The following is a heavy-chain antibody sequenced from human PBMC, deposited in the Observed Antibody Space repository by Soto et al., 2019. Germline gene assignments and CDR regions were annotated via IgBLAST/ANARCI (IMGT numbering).Heavy chain of an antibody. J-gene: IGHJ4*02. D-gene: IGHD3-10*01. Sequence: WTWIRQPPGKGLEWIGFMYNSGSTHYNPSLKSRVTISLDTSKNQFSLNLRSVTAADTAVYYCASMGYHYGSGSYPLDYWGQGTLVTVFS. CDR3: ASMGYHYGSGSYPLDY. CDR2: MYNSGST. V-gene: IGHV4-59*08.